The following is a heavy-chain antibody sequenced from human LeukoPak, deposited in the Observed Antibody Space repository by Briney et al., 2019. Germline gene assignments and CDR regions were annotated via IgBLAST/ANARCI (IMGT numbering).Heavy chain of an antibody. CDR2: INPNSGGT. D-gene: IGHD3-10*01. CDR1: GYTFTGYY. J-gene: IGHJ4*02. CDR3: ARVTYGSGTYGAFDY. V-gene: IGHV1-2*02. Sequence: GASVKVSCKASGYTFTGYYIHWVRQAPGQGLEWMGWINPNSGGTKYAQKFQGRVTMTRDTSISTAYMELRSLRSDDTAVYYCARVTYGSGTYGAFDYWGQGTLVTVSS.